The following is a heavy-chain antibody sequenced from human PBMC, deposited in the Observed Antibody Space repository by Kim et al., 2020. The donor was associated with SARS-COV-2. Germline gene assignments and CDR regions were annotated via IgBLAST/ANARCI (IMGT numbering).Heavy chain of an antibody. J-gene: IGHJ4*02. V-gene: IGHV4-34*01. CDR3: ASIPYGY. CDR1: GGSFSGYY. D-gene: IGHD4-17*01. Sequence: SETLSLTCAVYGGSFSGYYWSWIRQPPGKGLEWIGEINHSGSTNYNPSLKSRVTISVDTSKNQFSLKLSSVTAADTAVYYCASIPYGYWGQGTLVTVSS. CDR2: INHSGST.